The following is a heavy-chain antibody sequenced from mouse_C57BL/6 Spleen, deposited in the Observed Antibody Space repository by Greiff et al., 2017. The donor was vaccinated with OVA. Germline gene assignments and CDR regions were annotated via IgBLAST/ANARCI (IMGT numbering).Heavy chain of an antibody. CDR1: GYTFTDYE. CDR3: TRAILLRLYFDV. J-gene: IGHJ1*03. V-gene: IGHV1-15*01. Sequence: QVQLQQSGAELVRPGASVTLSCKASGYTFTDYEMHWVKQTPVHGLEWIGAIDPETGGTAYNQKFKGKAILTADKSSSTAYMDLRSLTSEDAAVYYCTRAILLRLYFDVWGTGTTVTVSS. CDR2: IDPETGGT. D-gene: IGHD1-2*01.